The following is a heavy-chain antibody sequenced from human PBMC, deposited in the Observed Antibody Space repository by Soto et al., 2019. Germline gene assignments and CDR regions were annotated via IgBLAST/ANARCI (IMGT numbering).Heavy chain of an antibody. D-gene: IGHD3-10*01. CDR1: GGSISSYY. V-gene: IGHV4-59*08. J-gene: IGHJ4*02. CDR2: IYYSGST. Sequence: QVQLQESGPGLVKPSETLSLTCTVSGGSISSYYWSWIRQPPGKGLEWIGYIYYSGSTNYNPSLKSRVTISGDPSKNRFSRKLGSVTAADTAVYYCAGGGFGELSGYWGQGTLVTVSS. CDR3: AGGGFGELSGY.